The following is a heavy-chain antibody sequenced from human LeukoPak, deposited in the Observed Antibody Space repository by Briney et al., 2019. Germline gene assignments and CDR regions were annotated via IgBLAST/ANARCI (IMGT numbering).Heavy chain of an antibody. V-gene: IGHV4-39*07. CDR1: SGSISTSNYY. Sequence: SETLSLTCTVSSGSISTSNYYWGWVRQPPGKALEWIGNIFYGGSTYYSPSLKSRVTISLDTSRNQFSLKLNSVTAADTAVYYCARASSGWYNWFDPWGQGTLVTVSS. J-gene: IGHJ5*02. D-gene: IGHD6-19*01. CDR3: ARASSGWYNWFDP. CDR2: IFYGGST.